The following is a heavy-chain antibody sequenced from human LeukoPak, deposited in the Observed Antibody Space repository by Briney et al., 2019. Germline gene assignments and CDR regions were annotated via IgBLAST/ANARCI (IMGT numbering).Heavy chain of an antibody. Sequence: GGSLRLSCAASEFTFSSYSMNWVRQAPGNGLEWVSSISSSSSYIYYADSVKGRFTISRDNAKNSLYLQMNSLRAEDTAVYYCARDLSMVSTLNYYFDYWGQGTLVTVSS. J-gene: IGHJ4*02. CDR1: EFTFSSYS. CDR3: ARDLSMVSTLNYYFDY. D-gene: IGHD1-14*01. V-gene: IGHV3-21*01. CDR2: ISSSSSYI.